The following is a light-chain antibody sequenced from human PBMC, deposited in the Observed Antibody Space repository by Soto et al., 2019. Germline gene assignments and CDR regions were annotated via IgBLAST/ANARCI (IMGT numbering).Light chain of an antibody. J-gene: IGKJ5*01. Sequence: EIVLTQSPGTLSLSPGERATLSCRASQTVTNNYLAWFQQKPGQAPRLLIYNTSNRATGIPARFSGSGSGTDFTLTISSLEPEDFAVYYCQQRDNWPLTFGQGTRLEIK. CDR2: NTS. CDR1: QTVTNNY. CDR3: QQRDNWPLT. V-gene: IGKV3D-20*02.